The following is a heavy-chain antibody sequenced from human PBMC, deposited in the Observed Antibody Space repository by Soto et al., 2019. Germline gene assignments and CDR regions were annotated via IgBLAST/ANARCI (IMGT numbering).Heavy chain of an antibody. CDR3: ARGPSSGCFDP. CDR2: INPANGDT. V-gene: IGHV1-3*01. CDR1: GYTFTTFF. Sequence: ASVKVSCKTSGYTFTTFFLHWMRQAPGQRLEWMGWINPANGDTMYSQKFLGRVSNTRDTSATTAYMELTYLTSEDTAIYYCARGPSSGCFDPWGQGTLVTVSS. J-gene: IGHJ5*02. D-gene: IGHD3-22*01.